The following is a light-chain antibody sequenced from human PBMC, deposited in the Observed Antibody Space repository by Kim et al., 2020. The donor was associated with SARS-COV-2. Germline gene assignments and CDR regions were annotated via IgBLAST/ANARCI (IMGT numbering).Light chain of an antibody. J-gene: IGKJ1*01. CDR3: QESFSSPAWT. CDR2: HAS. CDR1: QNIKKY. V-gene: IGKV1-39*01. Sequence: GDRVTITCRASQNIKKYMNWYQQKPGKAPQLLIFHASSLRSGVPSRFSGSGYGTDFTLTINSLQPEDFATYYCQESFSSPAWTFGPGTK.